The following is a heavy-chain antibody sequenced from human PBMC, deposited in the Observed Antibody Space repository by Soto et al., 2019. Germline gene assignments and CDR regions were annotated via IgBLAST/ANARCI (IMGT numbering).Heavy chain of an antibody. D-gene: IGHD2-8*01. CDR3: ARPPFPGCINGVCYPCDH. CDR1: GYTFTHYY. V-gene: IGHV1-46*01. J-gene: IGHJ4*02. CDR2: INPSGGST. Sequence: QVQLVQCGAEVKKPGASVKVSCKASGYTFTHYYIHWVRQAPGQGLEWMGMINPSGGSTDYAQKFQGRVTMTTDTSTTTVYMELSSLRSDDTAVYYCARPPFPGCINGVCYPCDHWGQGTLVTVSS.